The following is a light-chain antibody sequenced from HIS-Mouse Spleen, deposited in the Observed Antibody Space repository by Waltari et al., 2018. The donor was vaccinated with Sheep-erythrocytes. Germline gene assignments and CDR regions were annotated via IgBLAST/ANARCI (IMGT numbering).Light chain of an antibody. CDR1: SSDLGSYNL. Sequence: QSALTQPASVSGSPGQSITISCPGTSSDLGSYNLVSWYQQHPGKAPKLMIYEGSKRPSGVSNRFSGSKSGNTASLTISGLQAEDEADYYCCSYAGSYNHVFATGTKVTVL. CDR3: CSYAGSYNHV. J-gene: IGLJ1*01. V-gene: IGLV2-23*01. CDR2: EGS.